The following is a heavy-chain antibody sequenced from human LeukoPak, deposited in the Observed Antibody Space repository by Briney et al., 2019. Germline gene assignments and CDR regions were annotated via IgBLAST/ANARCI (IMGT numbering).Heavy chain of an antibody. J-gene: IGHJ4*02. V-gene: IGHV4-39*07. CDR3: ARVSEGSGYQPYYFDY. D-gene: IGHD3-22*01. CDR2: NSGST. Sequence: SETLSLTCTVSGGSISSSSYYWGWIRQPPGEGLEWIGSNSGSTYYNPSLKSRVTISVDTSKNQFSLKLSSVTAADTAVYYCARVSEGSGYQPYYFDYWGQGTLVTVSS. CDR1: GGSISSSSYY.